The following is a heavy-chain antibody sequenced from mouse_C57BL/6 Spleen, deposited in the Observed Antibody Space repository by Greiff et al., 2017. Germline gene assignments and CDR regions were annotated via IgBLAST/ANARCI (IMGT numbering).Heavy chain of an antibody. CDR1: GYTFTSYT. CDR2: INPSSGYT. Sequence: VQRVESGAELARPGASVKMSCKASGYTFTSYTMHWVKQRPGQGLEWIGYINPSSGYTKYNQKFKDKATLTADKSSSTAYMQLRSLTSEDSAVYYCARGEGDYYGSSYAWFAYWGQGTLVTVSA. J-gene: IGHJ3*01. CDR3: ARGEGDYYGSSYAWFAY. D-gene: IGHD1-1*01. V-gene: IGHV1-4*01.